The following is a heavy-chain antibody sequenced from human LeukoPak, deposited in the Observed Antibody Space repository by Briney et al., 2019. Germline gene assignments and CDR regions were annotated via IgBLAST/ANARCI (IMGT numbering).Heavy chain of an antibody. V-gene: IGHV1-8*01. CDR2: MNTNSVNT. Sequence: ASVKVSFKASGYTFTRHDINWVRQARGQGGEWMGWMNTNSVNTGYAHKFRCRVTMTTDTSITTAYMELSTLRSQDTAVYYCAREHIVVVPPARPLRPWGQGTLVTVSS. J-gene: IGHJ5*02. D-gene: IGHD2-2*01. CDR1: GYTFTRHD. CDR3: AREHIVVVPPARPLRP.